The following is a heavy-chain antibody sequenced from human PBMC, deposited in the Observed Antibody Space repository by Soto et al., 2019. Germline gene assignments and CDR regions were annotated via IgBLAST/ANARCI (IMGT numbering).Heavy chain of an antibody. CDR1: GYTFTSYD. D-gene: IGHD6-19*01. CDR2: MNPNSGNT. J-gene: IGHJ6*02. Sequence: ASVKVSCKASGYTFTSYDINWVRQATGQGLEWMGWMNPNSGNTGYAQKFQGRVTMTRNTSISTAYMELSSLRSEDTAVYYSARGGAVAGYYYYGMDVWGQGTTVTVSS. V-gene: IGHV1-8*01. CDR3: ARGGAVAGYYYYGMDV.